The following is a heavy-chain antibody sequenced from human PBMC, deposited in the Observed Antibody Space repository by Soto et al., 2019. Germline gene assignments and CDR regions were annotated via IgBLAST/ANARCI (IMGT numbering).Heavy chain of an antibody. D-gene: IGHD6-19*01. J-gene: IGHJ3*02. CDR1: GFTFSSYS. CDR2: ISTSSSYI. V-gene: IGHV3-21*01. CDR3: ARALAGRGSDAFDI. Sequence: GGSLGLSCAASGFTFSSYSMNWVRQAPGKGLEWVSSISTSSSYIFYADSVKGRFTISRDNAKDSLYLQMNSLRAEDTAVYYCARALAGRGSDAFDIWGQGTMVTVSS.